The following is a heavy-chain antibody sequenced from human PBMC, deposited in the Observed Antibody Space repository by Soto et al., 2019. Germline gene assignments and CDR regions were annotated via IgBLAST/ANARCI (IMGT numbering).Heavy chain of an antibody. CDR3: AKLGYSGSYYSLLSFSPSDY. Sequence: GGSLRLSCAASGFTFSSYAMSWVRQAPGKGLEWVSAISGSGGSTYYADSVKGRFTISRDNSKNTLYLQMNSLRAEDTAVYYCAKLGYSGSYYSLLSFSPSDYWGQGTLVTVSS. CDR1: GFTFSSYA. V-gene: IGHV3-23*01. CDR2: ISGSGGST. D-gene: IGHD1-26*01. J-gene: IGHJ4*02.